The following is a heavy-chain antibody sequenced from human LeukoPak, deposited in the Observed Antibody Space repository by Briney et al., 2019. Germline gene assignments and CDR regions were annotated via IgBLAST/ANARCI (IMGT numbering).Heavy chain of an antibody. J-gene: IGHJ4*02. CDR2: ISYDGSNN. D-gene: IGHD5-24*01. CDR1: GFTFSDHG. CDR3: ARGAGYNYPYYFDY. V-gene: IGHV3-30*03. Sequence: GGSLRLSCAASGFTFSDHGMHWVRQAPGKGLEWVAFISYDGSNNYYADSVKGRFTISRDNSKNTLVLQTNSLRVEDTAMYYCARGAGYNYPYYFDYWGQGTLVTVSS.